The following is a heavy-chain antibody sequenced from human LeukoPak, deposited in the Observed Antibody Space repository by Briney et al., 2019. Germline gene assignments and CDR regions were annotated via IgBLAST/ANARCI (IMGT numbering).Heavy chain of an antibody. CDR2: IKEDGTQK. Sequence: GGSLRLSCAASGFTFQYYWMAWVRQAPGMGLEWVAHIKEDGTQKFYVDSVRGRFTISKDDAKNALYLQMSSLRDDDTGIYYCVRGGWELDYWGQGTLVTVSS. V-gene: IGHV3-7*03. J-gene: IGHJ4*02. D-gene: IGHD4-23*01. CDR1: GFTFQYYW. CDR3: VRGGWELDY.